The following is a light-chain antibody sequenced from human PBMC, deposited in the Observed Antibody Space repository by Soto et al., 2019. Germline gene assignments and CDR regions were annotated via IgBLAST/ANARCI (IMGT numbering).Light chain of an antibody. CDR2: DVS. V-gene: IGKV3-11*01. J-gene: IGKJ5*01. CDR3: QLCGYLLIT. CDR1: QSVSNY. Sequence: GLTMFLATVSLSPGERATLSCRASQSVSNYLAWYQQKPGQAPRLLIYDVSTRAAGIPARFTGSGSGTDFTLTISSLEAEDIAVYSCQLCGYLLITFGHGRILEIK.